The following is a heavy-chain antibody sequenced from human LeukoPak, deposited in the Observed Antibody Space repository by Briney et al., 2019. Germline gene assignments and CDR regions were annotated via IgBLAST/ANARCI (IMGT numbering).Heavy chain of an antibody. Sequence: SGGSLRLSCTASGFPFIEYSMNLVRQAPGKGLEWISYIGIDSGNTKYADSVRGRFTISADKAKNSLYLQMNSLRVEDTAVYYCARDHNYAFDNWGQGTLVSVAS. V-gene: IGHV3-48*01. J-gene: IGHJ4*02. CDR3: ARDHNYAFDN. CDR2: IGIDSGNT. D-gene: IGHD1-1*01. CDR1: GFPFIEYS.